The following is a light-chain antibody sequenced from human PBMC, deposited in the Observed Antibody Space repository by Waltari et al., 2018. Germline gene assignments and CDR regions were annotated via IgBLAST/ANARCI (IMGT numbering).Light chain of an antibody. Sequence: IVLTQSPGTLSLSPGERATLSCRASQSLTKRYLAWYQQKPGQAPRLLIYGASSRAAGIPDRFSGSGSGTDFNLTISRLEPDDFAVYYCQQYGSSIMYTFGQGTKLEIK. CDR2: GAS. CDR1: QSLTKRY. CDR3: QQYGSSIMYT. V-gene: IGKV3-20*01. J-gene: IGKJ2*01.